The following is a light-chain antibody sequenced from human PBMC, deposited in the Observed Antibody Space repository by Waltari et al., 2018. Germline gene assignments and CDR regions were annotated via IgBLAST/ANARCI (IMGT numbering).Light chain of an antibody. CDR1: QSVSSSY. CDR3: QQYGSSPRYT. CDR2: CAS. V-gene: IGKV3-20*01. Sequence: EIVLTQSPGTLSLSQGERATLSCRASQSVSSSYLAWYQQKPGQAPRLLIYCASSRATGIPDRFSGSGSGTDFTLTISRLEPEDFAVYYCQQYGSSPRYTFGQGTKLEI. J-gene: IGKJ2*01.